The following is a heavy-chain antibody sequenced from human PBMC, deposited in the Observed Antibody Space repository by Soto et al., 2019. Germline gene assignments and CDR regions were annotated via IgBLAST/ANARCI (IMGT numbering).Heavy chain of an antibody. J-gene: IGHJ5*02. CDR2: IKSKTDGGTT. CDR1: GFTFSNAW. D-gene: IGHD1-20*01. Sequence: GGSLRLSCAASGFTFSNAWMSWVRQAPGKGLEWVGRIKSKTDGGTTDYAAPVKGRFTISRDDSKNTLYLQMNSLKTEDTAVYYCTTGLITGTGNWFDPWGQGTLVTVSS. V-gene: IGHV3-15*01. CDR3: TTGLITGTGNWFDP.